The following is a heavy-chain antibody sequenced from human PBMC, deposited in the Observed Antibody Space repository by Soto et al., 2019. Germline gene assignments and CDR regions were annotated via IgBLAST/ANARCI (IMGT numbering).Heavy chain of an antibody. J-gene: IGHJ6*04. V-gene: IGHV1-18*01. CDR3: ARDGGVAVAGANLRYGMDV. CDR1: GYTFTSYG. CDR2: ISAYNGNT. Sequence: QVQLVQSGAEVKKPGASVKVSCKASGYTFTSYGISWVRQAPGQGLEWMGWISAYNGNTNYAQKLQGRVTMTTDTSTSTAYMELRSLRSDDTAVYYCARDGGVAVAGANLRYGMDVWGEGTTVTVSS. D-gene: IGHD6-19*01.